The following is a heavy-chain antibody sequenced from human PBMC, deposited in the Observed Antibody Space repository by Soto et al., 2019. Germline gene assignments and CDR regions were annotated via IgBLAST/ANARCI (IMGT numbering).Heavy chain of an antibody. Sequence: SETLSLTCAVSGGSISSGGYSWSWIRQPPGKGLEWIGYIYHSGSTYYNPSLKSRVTISVDRSKNQFSLKLSSVTAADTAVYYCARGVYDSSGYYYFDYWGQGTLVTVSS. CDR2: IYHSGST. D-gene: IGHD3-22*01. CDR3: ARGVYDSSGYYYFDY. J-gene: IGHJ4*02. V-gene: IGHV4-30-2*01. CDR1: GGSISSGGYS.